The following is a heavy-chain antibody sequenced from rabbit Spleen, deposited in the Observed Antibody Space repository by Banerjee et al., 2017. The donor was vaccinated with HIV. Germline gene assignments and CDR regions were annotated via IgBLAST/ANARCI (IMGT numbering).Heavy chain of an antibody. J-gene: IGHJ6*01. CDR2: INAGSSGS. V-gene: IGHV1S45*01. CDR3: ARDLIGIIGWNFYL. Sequence: QEQLEESGGDLVKPEGSLTLTCAASGFSFSSSYWICWVRQAPGKGLEWIACINAGSSGSYYANWATGRFTISRTSSITVTLQMTSLTAADTATYFCARDLIGIIGWNFYLWGPGTLVTVS. CDR1: GFSFSSSYW. D-gene: IGHD1-1*01.